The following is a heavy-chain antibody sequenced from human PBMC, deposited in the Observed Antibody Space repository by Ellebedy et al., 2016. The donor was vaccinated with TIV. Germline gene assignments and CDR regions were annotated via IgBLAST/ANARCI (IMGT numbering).Heavy chain of an antibody. CDR2: ISAYNGNT. CDR3: AREVRGNSSPYYFDY. CDR1: GYTFTSYG. J-gene: IGHJ4*02. Sequence: ASVKVSCKASGYTFTSYGISWVRQAPGQGLEWMGWISAYNGNTNYAQNLQGRVTMTTDTSTSTAYMEVRSLRSDDTAVYYCAREVRGNSSPYYFDYWGQGTLITVSS. D-gene: IGHD5-18*01. V-gene: IGHV1-18*04.